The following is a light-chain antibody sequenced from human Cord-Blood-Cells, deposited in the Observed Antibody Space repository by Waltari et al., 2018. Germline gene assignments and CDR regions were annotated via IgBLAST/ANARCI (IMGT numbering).Light chain of an antibody. J-gene: IGKJ1*01. CDR3: QQYNKRWT. V-gene: IGKV3-15*01. CDR2: GAS. CDR1: QSVSRN. Sequence: EIVMTQSPATLSVSPGERTTLSCRASQSVSRNLAWYQQKPGQAPRLLIYGASTRSTGIPARFSGSGSGTEFTLTVSSLQSEEFAVYYCQQYNKRWTFGQGTKVEIK.